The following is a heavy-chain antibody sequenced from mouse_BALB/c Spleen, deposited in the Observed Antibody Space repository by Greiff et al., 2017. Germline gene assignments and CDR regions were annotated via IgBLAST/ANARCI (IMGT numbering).Heavy chain of an antibody. V-gene: IGHV1S56*01. J-gene: IGHJ3*01. Sequence: VQLQQSGPELVKPGASVRISCKASGYTFTSYYIHWVKQRPGQGLEGIGWIFTGNVNTKYNETFKGKTTMTADKSSSPAYMQLSSMTSEDSAVYICSREDYRCVVCAYWGEGTLVTVSA. CDR1: GYTFTSYY. D-gene: IGHD2-14*01. CDR2: IFTGNVNT. CDR3: SREDYRCVVCAY.